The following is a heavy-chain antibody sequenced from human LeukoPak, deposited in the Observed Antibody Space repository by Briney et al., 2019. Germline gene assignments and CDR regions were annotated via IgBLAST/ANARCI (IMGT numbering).Heavy chain of an antibody. CDR1: GYTFTSYY. J-gene: IGHJ4*02. V-gene: IGHV1-46*01. CDR3: ARDRERWLQLRGGLFDY. D-gene: IGHD5-24*01. CDR2: INPSGGST. Sequence: ASVKVSCKASGYTFTSYYMHWVRQAPGQGLEWMGIINPSGGSTSYAQKFQGRVTMTRDTSTSTVYMELGSLRSEDTAVYYCARDRERWLQLRGGLFDYWGQGTLVTVST.